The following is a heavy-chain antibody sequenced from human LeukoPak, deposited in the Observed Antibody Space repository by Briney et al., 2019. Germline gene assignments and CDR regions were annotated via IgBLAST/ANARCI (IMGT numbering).Heavy chain of an antibody. CDR1: SGSISSSSYY. V-gene: IGHV4-39*07. CDR3: ARDLGGAVAATNWFDP. D-gene: IGHD6-19*01. Sequence: SETLSLTCTVSSGSISSSSYYWGWIRQPPGKGLEWIGSIYYSGSTYYNPSLKSRVTIPVDTSKNQFSLKLSSVTAADTAVYYCARDLGGAVAATNWFDPWGQGTLVTVSS. CDR2: IYYSGST. J-gene: IGHJ5*02.